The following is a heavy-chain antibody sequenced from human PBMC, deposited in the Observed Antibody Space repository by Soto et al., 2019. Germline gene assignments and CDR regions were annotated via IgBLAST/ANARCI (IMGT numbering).Heavy chain of an antibody. CDR2: IWYDGSNK. CDR1: GFTFSNYG. CDR3: ASEYCSGGTCYYYGMDV. D-gene: IGHD2-15*01. J-gene: IGHJ6*02. V-gene: IGHV3-33*01. Sequence: QVQLVESGGGVVQPGRSLRLSCAASGFTFSNYGMHWVRQAPDKGLEWVALIWYDGSNKYYADAVKGRFTISRDNSKHTLYLQMNSLRAEDTAVYYCASEYCSGGTCYYYGMDVWGQGTTVTVSS.